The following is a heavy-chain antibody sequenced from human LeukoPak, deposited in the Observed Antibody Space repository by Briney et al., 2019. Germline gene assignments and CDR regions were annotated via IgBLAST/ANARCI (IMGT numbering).Heavy chain of an antibody. J-gene: IGHJ6*02. Sequence: ASVKVSCKASGYTFTGYYMHWVRQAPGQGLEWMGWINPNSGGTNYAQKFQGWVTMTRDTSISTAYMELSRLRPDDTAVYYCARGGECYDILTGPNHYYGMDVWGQGTTVTVSS. CDR2: INPNSGGT. CDR1: GYTFTGYY. CDR3: ARGGECYDILTGPNHYYGMDV. D-gene: IGHD3-9*01. V-gene: IGHV1-2*04.